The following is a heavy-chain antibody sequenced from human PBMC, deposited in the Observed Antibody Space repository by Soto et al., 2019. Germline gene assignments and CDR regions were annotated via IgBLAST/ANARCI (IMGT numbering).Heavy chain of an antibody. J-gene: IGHJ6*02. V-gene: IGHV4-59*01. Sequence: SETLSLTCTVSGGSISSYYWSWIRQPPGKGLEWIGYIYYSGSTNYNPSLKSRVTISVDTSKNQFSLKLSSVTAADTAVYYCARDGYSYGYVYYYGMDVWGQGTTVTVSS. D-gene: IGHD5-18*01. CDR1: GGSISSYY. CDR2: IYYSGST. CDR3: ARDGYSYGYVYYYGMDV.